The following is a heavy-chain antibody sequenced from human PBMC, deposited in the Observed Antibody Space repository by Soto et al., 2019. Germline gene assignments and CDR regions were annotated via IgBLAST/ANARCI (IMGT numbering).Heavy chain of an antibody. D-gene: IGHD2-21*02. V-gene: IGHV1-58*01. CDR1: AFTFSSSA. CDR3: AAAVVTPHYYYGMDV. CDR2: IVVGSGNT. J-gene: IGHJ6*02. Sequence: GASVKVSCKASAFTFSSSAVQWVRQARGQRLEWIGWIVVGSGNTNYAQKFQERVTITRDMSTSTAYMELSSLRSEDTAVYYCAAAVVTPHYYYGMDVWGQGTTVTVSS.